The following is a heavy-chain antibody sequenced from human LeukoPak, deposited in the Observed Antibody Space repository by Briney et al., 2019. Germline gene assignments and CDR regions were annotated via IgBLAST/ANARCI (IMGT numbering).Heavy chain of an antibody. Sequence: ETLSLTCAVYGGSFSGYYWSWIRQAPGKGLEWVSSISSSSSYIYYADSVEGRFTISRDNAKNSLYLQMNSLRAEDTAVYYCARDARYYDFWSGYYQHFDYWGQGTLVTVSS. CDR2: ISSSSSYI. V-gene: IGHV3-21*01. D-gene: IGHD3-3*01. CDR1: GGSFSGYY. CDR3: ARDARYYDFWSGYYQHFDY. J-gene: IGHJ4*02.